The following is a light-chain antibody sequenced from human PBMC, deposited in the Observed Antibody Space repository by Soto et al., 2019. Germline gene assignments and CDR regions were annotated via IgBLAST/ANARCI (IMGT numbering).Light chain of an antibody. Sequence: EIVLTQSPGTLSLSPGERATLSCRASQTVTRSYLAWYQQKPGQAPRLLIYGASTRATGIPARFSGSGSGTDFTLTISRLEPEDFALYYCQQYGTSPVTFGGGTKVDIK. J-gene: IGKJ4*01. CDR2: GAS. V-gene: IGKV3-20*01. CDR1: QTVTRSY. CDR3: QQYGTSPVT.